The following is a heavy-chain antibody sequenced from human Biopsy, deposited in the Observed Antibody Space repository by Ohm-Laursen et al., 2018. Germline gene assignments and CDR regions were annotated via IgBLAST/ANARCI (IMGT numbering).Heavy chain of an antibody. D-gene: IGHD4-11*01. V-gene: IGHV3-33*06. CDR3: AKDEKRWDYSNYFSWHIDL. CDR1: GFTFSNYG. J-gene: IGHJ2*01. CDR2: IWYDGSNK. Sequence: SLRLSCTASGFTFSNYGMHWVRQAPAKGLEWVALIWYDGSNKNSEDSVQGRFTVSRDNSKNTLFLQMNNLRAEDTAVYYCAKDEKRWDYSNYFSWHIDLWGRGTLVTVSS.